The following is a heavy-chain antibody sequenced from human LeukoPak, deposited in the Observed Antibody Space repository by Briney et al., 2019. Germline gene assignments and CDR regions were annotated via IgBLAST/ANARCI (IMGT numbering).Heavy chain of an antibody. CDR2: IYYSGST. V-gene: IGHV4-61*01. J-gene: IGHJ6*03. D-gene: IGHD3-3*01. Sequence: TSETLSLTCTVSGYSISSGYYWGWIRQPPGKGLEWIGYIYYSGSTNYNPSLKSRVTISVDTSKNQFSLKLSSVTAADTAVYYCARANFWSGYTYYYYMDVWGKGTTVTVSS. CDR3: ARANFWSGYTYYYYMDV. CDR1: GYSISSGYY.